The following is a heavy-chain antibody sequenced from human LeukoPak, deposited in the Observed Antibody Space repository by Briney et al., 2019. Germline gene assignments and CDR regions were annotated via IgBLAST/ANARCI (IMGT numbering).Heavy chain of an antibody. Sequence: PSETLSLTCTVSGGSISSYYWSWIRQPPGKGLEWIGYIYYSGSTNYNPSLKSRVTISVDTSKNQFSLKLSSVTAADTAVYYCARLIVGATTGSHYYYGMDVWGQGTTVTVSS. D-gene: IGHD1-26*01. CDR3: ARLIVGATTGSHYYYGMDV. CDR2: IYYSGST. CDR1: GGSISSYY. V-gene: IGHV4-59*01. J-gene: IGHJ6*02.